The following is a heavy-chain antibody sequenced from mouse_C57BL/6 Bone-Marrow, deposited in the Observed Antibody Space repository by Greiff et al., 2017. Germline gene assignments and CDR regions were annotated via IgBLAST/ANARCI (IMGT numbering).Heavy chain of an antibody. CDR1: GYTFTSYW. J-gene: IGHJ3*01. CDR2: IHPNSGST. D-gene: IGHD1-2*01. CDR3: ARGGDGAGWFAY. V-gene: IGHV1-64*01. Sequence: VQLQQPGAELVKPGASVKLSCKASGYTFTSYWMHWVKQRPGQGLEWIGMIHPNSGSTNYNEKFKSKATLTVDKSSSTAYMQLSSLTSEDSAVDYCARGGDGAGWFAYWGQGTLVTVSA.